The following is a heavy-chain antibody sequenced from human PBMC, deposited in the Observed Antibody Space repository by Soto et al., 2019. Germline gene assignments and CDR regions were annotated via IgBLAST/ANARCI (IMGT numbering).Heavy chain of an antibody. CDR3: AKFHKPIVVVVLLFAY. CDR1: GFTFNKYA. CDR2: ISGSGAST. Sequence: GGSLRLSCVASGFTFNKYALACVRQAPGKGLEGFSAISGSGASTYDADSVKGRFTISRDNSNNTLYLQMNSLRAEDTAVYYCAKFHKPIVVVVLLFAYWGQGTFVTVSS. J-gene: IGHJ4*02. V-gene: IGHV3-23*01. D-gene: IGHD2-15*01.